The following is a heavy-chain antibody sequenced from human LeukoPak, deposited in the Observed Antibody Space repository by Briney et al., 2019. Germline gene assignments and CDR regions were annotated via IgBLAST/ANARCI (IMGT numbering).Heavy chain of an antibody. J-gene: IGHJ2*01. Sequence: SETLSLTCTVSGGSISSYYWSWIRQPPGKGLEWIGYIYYSGSTNNNPSLKSRVTISLDTSKNQFSLKLSSVTAADTAVYYCARGPATAATRYFDLWGRGTLVTVTS. V-gene: IGHV4-59*01. CDR1: GGSISSYY. CDR3: ARGPATAATRYFDL. CDR2: IYYSGST. D-gene: IGHD2-15*01.